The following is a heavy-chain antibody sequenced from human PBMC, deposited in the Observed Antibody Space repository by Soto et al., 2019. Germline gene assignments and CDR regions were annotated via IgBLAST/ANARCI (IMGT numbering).Heavy chain of an antibody. D-gene: IGHD5-12*01. CDR1: GFTFSSYW. CDR2: VSASGLNT. V-gene: IGHV3-23*01. Sequence: PGGSLRLSCAASGFTFSSYWMHWVRQAPGKGLVWVSGVSASGLNTDYADPVKGRFYISRDNSKNTVSLHMNSLRAEDTAVYYCVKAGWSGFDVLYLFFDHWGQGALVTVSS. CDR3: VKAGWSGFDVLYLFFDH. J-gene: IGHJ4*02.